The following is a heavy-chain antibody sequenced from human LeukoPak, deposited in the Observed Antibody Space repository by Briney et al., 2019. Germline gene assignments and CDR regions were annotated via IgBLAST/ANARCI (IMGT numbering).Heavy chain of an antibody. Sequence: SETLSLTCTVSGGSISSSSYYWGCIRQPPGKGLEWIGSIYYSGSTYYNPSLKSRVTISVDTSKNQFSLKLSSVTAADTAVYYCARHHYGSGSYFVGWGQGTLVTVSS. D-gene: IGHD3-10*01. V-gene: IGHV4-39*01. CDR2: IYYSGST. CDR3: ARHHYGSGSYFVG. J-gene: IGHJ4*02. CDR1: GGSISSSSYY.